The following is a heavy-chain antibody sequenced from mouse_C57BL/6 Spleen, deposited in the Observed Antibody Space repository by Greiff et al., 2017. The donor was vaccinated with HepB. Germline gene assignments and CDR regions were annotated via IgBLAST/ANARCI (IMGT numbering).Heavy chain of an antibody. CDR3: ARGGGSPWFAY. J-gene: IGHJ3*01. CDR2: IDPSDSYT. CDR1: GYTFTSYW. V-gene: IGHV1-69*01. D-gene: IGHD1-1*01. Sequence: QVQLQQPGAELVMPGASVKLSCKASGYTFTSYWMHWVKQRPGQGLEWIGEIDPSDSYTNYNQKFKGKSTLTVDKSSSTAYMQRSSLTSEDAAVYYCARGGGSPWFAYWGQGTLVTVSA.